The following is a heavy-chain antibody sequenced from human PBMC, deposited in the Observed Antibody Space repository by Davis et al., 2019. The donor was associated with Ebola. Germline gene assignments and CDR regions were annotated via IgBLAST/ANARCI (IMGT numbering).Heavy chain of an antibody. Sequence: SETLSLTCTVSGASITSSIFYYVWIRQPPGKGLEWIGSVYFTGGTYYNPSLESRVTISADMSKNQFSLQLRSVTAADTAVYYCAREPAFSSSWYADYWGQGTLVTVSS. CDR1: GASITSSIFY. J-gene: IGHJ4*02. CDR3: AREPAFSSSWYADY. CDR2: VYFTGGT. V-gene: IGHV4-39*07. D-gene: IGHD6-13*01.